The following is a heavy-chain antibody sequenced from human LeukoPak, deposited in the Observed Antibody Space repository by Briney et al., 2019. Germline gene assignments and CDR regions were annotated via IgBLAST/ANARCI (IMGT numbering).Heavy chain of an antibody. J-gene: IGHJ4*02. CDR2: IYYSGST. CDR1: GGSVSSSSFY. Sequence: PSETLSLTCTVSGGSVSSSSFYWGWIRQPPGKGLAWIGSIYYSGSTYYNPSLKSRVTMSVDTSKNQFSLNLSSVTAADTAVYYCARANYTDLPSNFDYWGQGTLVTVSS. CDR3: ARANYTDLPSNFDY. D-gene: IGHD1-7*01. V-gene: IGHV4-39*01.